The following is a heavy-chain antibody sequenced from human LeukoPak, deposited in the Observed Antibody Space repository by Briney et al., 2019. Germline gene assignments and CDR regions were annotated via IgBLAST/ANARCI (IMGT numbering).Heavy chain of an antibody. D-gene: IGHD5-18*01. CDR2: IYYSGST. CDR3: AGGRDTAMGPFDY. J-gene: IGHJ4*02. Sequence: KPSETLSLTCTVSGGSISSYYWSWIRQPPGKGLEWIGYIYYSGSTNYNPSLKSRVTISVDTSENQFSLKLSSVTAADTAVYYCAGGRDTAMGPFDYWGQGTLVTVSS. V-gene: IGHV4-59*01. CDR1: GGSISSYY.